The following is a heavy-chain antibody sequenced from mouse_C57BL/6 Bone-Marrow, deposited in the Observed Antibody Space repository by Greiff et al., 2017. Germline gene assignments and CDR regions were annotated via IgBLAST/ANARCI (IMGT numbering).Heavy chain of an antibody. D-gene: IGHD2-2*01. V-gene: IGHV1-9*01. Sequence: QVQLKESGAELMKPGASVKLSCKATGYTFTGYWIEWVKQRPGHGLEWIGEIFPGSGSTNYNEKFKGKATFTADPSSNTAYMQLSSLTTEDSAIYYCAMTSHYGYHWYFDVWGTGTTVTVSS. J-gene: IGHJ1*03. CDR1: GYTFTGYW. CDR2: IFPGSGST. CDR3: AMTSHYGYHWYFDV.